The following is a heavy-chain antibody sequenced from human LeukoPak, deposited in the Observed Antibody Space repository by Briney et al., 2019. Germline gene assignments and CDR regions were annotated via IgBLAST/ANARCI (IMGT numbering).Heavy chain of an antibody. CDR3: ANQDY. CDR2: IYSGATT. Sequence: PGGSLRLSCAASGFTVSSTYMNWVRQAPGKGLEWVSVIYSGATTYYADSVEGRFTISRDNSKNMLYLQMNSLRAEDTAVYYCANQDYWGQGTLVTVSS. V-gene: IGHV3-53*01. J-gene: IGHJ4*02. D-gene: IGHD2-15*01. CDR1: GFTVSSTY.